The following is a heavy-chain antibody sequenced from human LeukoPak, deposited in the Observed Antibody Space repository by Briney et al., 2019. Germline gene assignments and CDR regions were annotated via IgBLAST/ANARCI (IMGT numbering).Heavy chain of an antibody. V-gene: IGHV1-3*01. Sequence: ASVKVSCKASGYTFTDYTMHWLRQAPGQRLDWMGWINGGSGNTKYSPEFQGRVTITRDTSASTAYMELSSLRSEDTAVYYCARESSNYRSGFDYWGQGTLVTVSS. CDR1: GYTFTDYT. J-gene: IGHJ4*02. D-gene: IGHD4-11*01. CDR3: ARESSNYRSGFDY. CDR2: INGGSGNT.